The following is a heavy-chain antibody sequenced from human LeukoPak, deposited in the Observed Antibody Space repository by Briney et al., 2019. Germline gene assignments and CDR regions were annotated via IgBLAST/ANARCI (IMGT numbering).Heavy chain of an antibody. D-gene: IGHD3-9*01. Sequence: PGGSLRLSCAASVLAFSKYAMSWVRQAPGKGLEWVSAISGSGGSKHYADSVKGRFTISRDNSKNTLYVQMNSLRAEDTATYYCAKGTTYYDILTGYGYPYYFDYWGQGTLVTVSS. J-gene: IGHJ4*02. V-gene: IGHV3-23*01. CDR3: AKGTTYYDILTGYGYPYYFDY. CDR1: VLAFSKYA. CDR2: ISGSGGSK.